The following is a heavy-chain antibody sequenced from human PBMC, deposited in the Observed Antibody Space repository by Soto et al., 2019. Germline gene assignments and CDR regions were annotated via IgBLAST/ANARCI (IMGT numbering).Heavy chain of an antibody. V-gene: IGHV4-61*01. CDR1: GGSVSSGSYY. CDR2: IYYSGST. D-gene: IGHD6-19*01. Sequence: TSETLSLTCTVSGGSVSSGSYYWSCIRQPPGKGMEWIGYIYYSGSTNYNPSLKSRVTISVDTSKNQFSLKLSSVTAADTAVYYCARVAKVALSGNPFDYWGQGTLVTVPQ. CDR3: ARVAKVALSGNPFDY. J-gene: IGHJ4*02.